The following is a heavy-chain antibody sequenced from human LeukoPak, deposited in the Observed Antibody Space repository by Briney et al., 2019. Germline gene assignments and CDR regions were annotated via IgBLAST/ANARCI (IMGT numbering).Heavy chain of an antibody. CDR1: GYSFTSYW. CDR2: IYPGDSDT. Sequence: GESLKISCKGSGYSFTSYWIGWVRQMPGKGLEWMGIIYPGDSDTRYSPSFQGQVTISADKSISTAYLQWSSLKASDTAMYYCARHQDYVWGRDAFDIWGQGTMVTVSS. D-gene: IGHD3-16*01. CDR3: ARHQDYVWGRDAFDI. J-gene: IGHJ3*02. V-gene: IGHV5-51*01.